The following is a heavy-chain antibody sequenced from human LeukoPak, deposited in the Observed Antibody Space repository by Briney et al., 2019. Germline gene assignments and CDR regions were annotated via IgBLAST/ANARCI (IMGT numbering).Heavy chain of an antibody. CDR3: ARLHGYSYGYGDY. J-gene: IGHJ4*02. V-gene: IGHV3-48*04. CDR2: ISSSGNTI. CDR1: GFTFSSYS. D-gene: IGHD5-18*01. Sequence: PGGSLRLSCAASGFTFSSYSMNWVRQAPGKGLEWVSYISSSGNTIDYADSVKGRFTISRDNAKNSLYLQMVSLRAEDTAVYYCARLHGYSYGYGDYWGQGTLVTVSS.